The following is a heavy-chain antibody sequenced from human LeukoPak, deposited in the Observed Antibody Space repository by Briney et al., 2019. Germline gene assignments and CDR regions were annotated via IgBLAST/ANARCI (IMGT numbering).Heavy chain of an antibody. D-gene: IGHD3-22*01. J-gene: IGHJ5*02. CDR1: GFTVSSNY. CDR3: ARDQGYYDSSGYYYWFDP. CDR2: IYSGGST. Sequence: GGSLRLSCAASGFTVSSNYMSWVRQAPGKGLEWVSVIYSGGSTYYADSVKGRFTISRDNSKNTLYLQMNSLRAEDTAVYYCARDQGYYDSSGYYYWFDPWGQGTLVTVSS. V-gene: IGHV3-53*01.